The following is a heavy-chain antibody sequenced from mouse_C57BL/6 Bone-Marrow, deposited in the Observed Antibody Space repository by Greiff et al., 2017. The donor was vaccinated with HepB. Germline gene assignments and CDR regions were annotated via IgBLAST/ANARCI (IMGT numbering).Heavy chain of an antibody. D-gene: IGHD1-1*01. J-gene: IGHJ2*01. Sequence: VQGVESGAELARPGASVKMSCKASGYTFTSYTMHWVKQRPGQGLEWIGYINPSSGYTKYNQKFKDKATLTADKSSSTAYMQLSSLTSEDSAVYYCARYNPPYYYGSSYDYFDYWGQGTTLTVSS. CDR2: INPSSGYT. CDR3: ARYNPPYYYGSSYDYFDY. V-gene: IGHV1-4*01. CDR1: GYTFTSYT.